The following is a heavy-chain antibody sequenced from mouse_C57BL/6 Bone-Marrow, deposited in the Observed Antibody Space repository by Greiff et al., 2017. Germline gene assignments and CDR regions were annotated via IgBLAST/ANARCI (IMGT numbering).Heavy chain of an antibody. CDR1: GYTFTDYE. D-gene: IGHD1-1*02. CDR3: TRPMGDY. CDR2: IDPETGGT. V-gene: IGHV1-15*01. Sequence: VQLVESGAELVRPGASVTLSCKASGYTFTDYEMHWVKQTPVHGLEWIGAIDPETGGTAYNQKFKGKAILTADKSSSTAYMELRSLTSEDSAVYYCTRPMGDYWGQGTTLTVSS. J-gene: IGHJ2*01.